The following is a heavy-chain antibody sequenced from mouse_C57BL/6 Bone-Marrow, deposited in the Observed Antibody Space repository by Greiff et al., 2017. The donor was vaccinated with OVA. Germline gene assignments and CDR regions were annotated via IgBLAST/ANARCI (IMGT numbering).Heavy chain of an antibody. J-gene: IGHJ1*03. V-gene: IGHV1-64*01. D-gene: IGHD2-5*01. Sequence: QVQLQQPGAELVKPGASVKLSCKTSGYTFTSYWMHWVKQRPGQGLEWIGMIHPNSGSTNYNEKFKSKATLTVDKSSSTAYMQLSSLTSEDSAVYYCARGGFYYSNYVGWDFDVWGTGTTVTVSS. CDR2: IHPNSGST. CDR3: ARGGFYYSNYVGWDFDV. CDR1: GYTFTSYW.